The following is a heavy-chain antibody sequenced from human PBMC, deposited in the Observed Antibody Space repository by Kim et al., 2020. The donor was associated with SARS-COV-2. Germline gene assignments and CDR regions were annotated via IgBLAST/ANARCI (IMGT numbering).Heavy chain of an antibody. D-gene: IGHD5-12*01. CDR3: AEYRGGGYTTFDY. Sequence: GGSLRLSCAASGFTFSSYAMHWVRQAPGKGLEWVAVISYDGSNKYSADPVKGRFTFPRENSKTPLFLQIGSLRAGATAVYSFAEYRGGGYTTFDYWGQGT. CDR2: ISYDGSNK. J-gene: IGHJ4*02. CDR1: GFTFSSYA. V-gene: IGHV3-30*04.